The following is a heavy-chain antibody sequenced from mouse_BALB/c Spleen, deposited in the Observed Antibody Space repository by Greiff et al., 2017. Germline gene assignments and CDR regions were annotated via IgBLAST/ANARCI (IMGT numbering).Heavy chain of an antibody. CDR2: INPSTGYT. J-gene: IGHJ2*01. CDR3: ASRTARATFDY. Sequence: VQLQQSGAELAKPGASVKMSCKASGYTFTSYWMHWVKQRPGQGLEWIGYINPSTGYTEYNQKFKDKATLTADKSSSTAYMQLSSLTSEDSAVYYCASRTARATFDYWGQGTTLTVSS. CDR1: GYTFTSYW. D-gene: IGHD3-2*01. V-gene: IGHV1-7*01.